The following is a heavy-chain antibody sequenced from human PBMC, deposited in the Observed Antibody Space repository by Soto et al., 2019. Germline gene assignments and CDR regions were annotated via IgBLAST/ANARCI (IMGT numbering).Heavy chain of an antibody. CDR1: GFTFSSYS. Sequence: GGSLRLSCAASGFTFSSYSMNWVRQAPGKGLEWVSSISSSSYIYYADSVKGRFTISRDNAKNSLYLQMNSLRAEDTAVYYCARDPSSSSSPDYWGQGTLVTVSS. CDR3: ARDPSSSSSPDY. D-gene: IGHD6-6*01. V-gene: IGHV3-21*01. J-gene: IGHJ4*02. CDR2: ISSSSYI.